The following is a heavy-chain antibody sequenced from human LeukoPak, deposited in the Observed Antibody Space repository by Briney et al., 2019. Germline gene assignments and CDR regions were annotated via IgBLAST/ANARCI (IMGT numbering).Heavy chain of an antibody. V-gene: IGHV4-4*07. CDR1: GGSISSYY. CDR3: ARYSLRSGCPYYFDY. D-gene: IGHD3-3*01. J-gene: IGHJ4*02. Sequence: SETLSLTCTVSGGSISSYYWSWIRQPAGKGLEWIGRIYTSGSTNYNPSLKSRVTMSVDTSKNQFSLKLSSVTAADTAVYYCARYSLRSGCPYYFDYWGQGTLVTVSS. CDR2: IYTSGST.